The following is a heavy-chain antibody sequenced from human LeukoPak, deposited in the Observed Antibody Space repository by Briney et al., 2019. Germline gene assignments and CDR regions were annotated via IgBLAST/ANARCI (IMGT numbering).Heavy chain of an antibody. CDR2: ISYDGSNK. CDR1: GFTFSSYG. CDR3: AKDLDPGEDGDQQGVFDY. Sequence: GRSLRLSCAASGFTFSSYGMHWVRQAPGKGLEWVAVISYDGSNKYYADSVKGRFTISRDNSKNTLYLQMNSLRAEDTAVYYCAKDLDPGEDGDQQGVFDYWGQGTLVTVSS. D-gene: IGHD4-17*01. V-gene: IGHV3-30*18. J-gene: IGHJ4*02.